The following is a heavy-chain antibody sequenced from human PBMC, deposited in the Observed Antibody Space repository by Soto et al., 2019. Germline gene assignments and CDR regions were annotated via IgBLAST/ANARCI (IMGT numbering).Heavy chain of an antibody. V-gene: IGHV3-23*01. J-gene: IGHJ6*03. Sequence: GGSLRLSCAASGFTFSSYAMSWVRQAPGKGLEWVSAISGSGGNTYYADSVKGRFTISRDNSKNTLYLQMNSLRAEDTAVYYCAKTLGPDYYYYYMDVWGKGTTVTVSS. CDR3: AKTLGPDYYYYYMDV. CDR2: ISGSGGNT. D-gene: IGHD7-27*01. CDR1: GFTFSSYA.